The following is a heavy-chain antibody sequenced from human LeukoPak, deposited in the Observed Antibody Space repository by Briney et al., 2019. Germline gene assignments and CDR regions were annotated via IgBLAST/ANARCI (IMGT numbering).Heavy chain of an antibody. Sequence: PGGSLRLSCAASGFTFSSYAMSWVRQAPGKGREGVSAISGSGGSTYYADSVKGRFTISRDNSKNTLYLQMNSLRAEDTAVYYCATMVRGVHFDYWGQGTLVTVSS. CDR3: ATMVRGVHFDY. V-gene: IGHV3-23*01. D-gene: IGHD3-10*01. J-gene: IGHJ4*02. CDR2: ISGSGGST. CDR1: GFTFSSYA.